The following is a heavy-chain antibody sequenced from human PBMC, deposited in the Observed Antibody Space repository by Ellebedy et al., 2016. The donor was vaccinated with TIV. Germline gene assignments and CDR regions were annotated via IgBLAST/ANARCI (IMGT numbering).Heavy chain of an antibody. V-gene: IGHV3-11*01. CDR1: GFTFSDYY. J-gene: IGHJ5*02. CDR3: ARDTRFIDHQHNWFDP. D-gene: IGHD2-2*01. CDR2: ISNSYSSI. Sequence: GESLKISCAASGFTFSDYYMSWIRQAPGKGLEWVSYISNSYSSIFYADSVKGRFTISRDNTKNLLYLQMNSLRAEDTAVYYFARDTRFIDHQHNWFDPWGQGTLVTVSS.